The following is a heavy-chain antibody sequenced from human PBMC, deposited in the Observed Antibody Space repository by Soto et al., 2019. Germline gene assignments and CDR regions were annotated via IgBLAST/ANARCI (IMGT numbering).Heavy chain of an antibody. Sequence: SETLSLTCAVSGGSISTSDYTWSWIRQPPGRGLEWIGSVYHSGATHYMPPLKNRLTMSLDKSKNQFSLDLTSVTAADTAVYYCVRERTIFGVAPGGGVDVWGQGTTVTVSS. J-gene: IGHJ6*02. CDR2: VYHSGAT. D-gene: IGHD3-3*01. V-gene: IGHV4-30-2*01. CDR3: VRERTIFGVAPGGGVDV. CDR1: GGSISTSDYT.